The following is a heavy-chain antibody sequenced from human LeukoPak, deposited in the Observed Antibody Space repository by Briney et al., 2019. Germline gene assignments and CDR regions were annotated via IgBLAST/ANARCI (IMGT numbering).Heavy chain of an antibody. Sequence: ASVKVSCKASGYTFTSYAMNWVRQAPGQGLEWMGWINTNTGNPTYAQGFTGRFVFSLDTSVSTAYLQISSLKAEDTAVYYCATSPGIAAPSGYYFDHWGQGTLVTVSS. V-gene: IGHV7-4-1*02. J-gene: IGHJ4*02. CDR2: INTNTGNP. CDR1: GYTFTSYA. CDR3: ATSPGIAAPSGYYFDH. D-gene: IGHD6-13*01.